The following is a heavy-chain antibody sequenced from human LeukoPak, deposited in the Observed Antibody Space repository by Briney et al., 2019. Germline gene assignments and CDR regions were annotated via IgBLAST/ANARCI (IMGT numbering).Heavy chain of an antibody. CDR2: IRYDGSNK. J-gene: IGHJ3*02. CDR1: GFTFSSYG. Sequence: GGSLRLSCAASGFTFSSYGMHWVRQAPGKGLEWVAFIRYDGSNKYYADSVKGRFTISRDNSKNTLYLQMNSLRAEDTAVYYCARDHKWRGSEWWYRGAFDIWGQGTMVTVSS. D-gene: IGHD2-15*01. CDR3: ARDHKWRGSEWWYRGAFDI. V-gene: IGHV3-30*02.